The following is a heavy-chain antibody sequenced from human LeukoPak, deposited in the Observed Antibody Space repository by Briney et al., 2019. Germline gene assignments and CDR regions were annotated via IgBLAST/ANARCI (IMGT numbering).Heavy chain of an antibody. D-gene: IGHD3-10*01. CDR1: GGSISSGGYY. J-gene: IGHJ5*02. CDR3: ARATPTYYYGSGSYLGWFDP. V-gene: IGHV4-31*03. CDR2: IYYSGST. Sequence: PSQTLSLTCTVSGGSISSGGYYWSWIRQHPGKGLEWIGYIYYSGSTYYNPSLKSRVTISVDTSKNQFSLKLSSVTAADTAVYYCARATPTYYYGSGSYLGWFDPWGQGTLVTVSS.